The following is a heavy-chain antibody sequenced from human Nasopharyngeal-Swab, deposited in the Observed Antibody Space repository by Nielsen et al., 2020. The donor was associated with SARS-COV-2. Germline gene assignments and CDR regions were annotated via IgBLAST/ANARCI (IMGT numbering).Heavy chain of an antibody. CDR1: GFTFSSYG. D-gene: IGHD3-9*01. J-gene: IGHJ6*02. CDR3: AKDKRYFDWDGMDV. Sequence: GGSLRLSCAASGFTFSSYGMPWVRQAPGKGLEWVAVISYDGSNKYYADSVKGRFTISRDNSKNTLYLQMNSLRAEDTAVYYCAKDKRYFDWDGMDVWGQGTTVTVSS. CDR2: ISYDGSNK. V-gene: IGHV3-30*18.